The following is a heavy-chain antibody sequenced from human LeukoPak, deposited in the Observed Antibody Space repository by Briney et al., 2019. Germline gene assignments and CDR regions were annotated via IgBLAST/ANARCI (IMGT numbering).Heavy chain of an antibody. J-gene: IGHJ4*02. CDR2: ISGSGGTT. CDR3: AKVPIVVVPAAMRDIDY. Sequence: GGSLRLSCAASGFTFSSYAMGWVRQAPGKGLEWVSAISGSGGTTYYADSVKGRFTISRDNSKNTLYLQMNSLRAEDTAVYYCAKVPIVVVPAAMRDIDYWGQGTLVAVSS. CDR1: GFTFSSYA. D-gene: IGHD2-2*01. V-gene: IGHV3-23*01.